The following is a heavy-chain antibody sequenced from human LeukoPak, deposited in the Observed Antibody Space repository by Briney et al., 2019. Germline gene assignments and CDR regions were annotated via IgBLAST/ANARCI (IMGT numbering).Heavy chain of an antibody. CDR2: IDWDDDK. D-gene: IGHD3-10*01. V-gene: IGHV2-70*11. Sequence: ESGPALVKPTQTLTLTCTFSGFSLSTSGMCVSWIRQPPGKALEWLARIDWDDDKYYSTSLKTRLTISKDTSKNQAVLTMTNMDPVDTATYYCARIYGSGSYYYYGMDVWGQGTTVTVSS. CDR3: ARIYGSGSYYYYGMDV. CDR1: GFSLSTSGMC. J-gene: IGHJ6*02.